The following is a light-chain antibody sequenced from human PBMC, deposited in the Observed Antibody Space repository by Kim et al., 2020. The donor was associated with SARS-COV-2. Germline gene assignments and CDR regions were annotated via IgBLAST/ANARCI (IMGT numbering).Light chain of an antibody. CDR2: EDN. CDR3: QSYDSSTWV. Sequence: NFMLTQPHSVSESPGKTVTISCTGSSGSIASNYVQWYQQRPGSAPTTVIYEDNQRPSGVPDRLSGSIDSSSNSASLTISGLKTEDEADYYCQSYDSSTWVFGGGTQLTVL. J-gene: IGLJ3*02. V-gene: IGLV6-57*02. CDR1: SGSIASNY.